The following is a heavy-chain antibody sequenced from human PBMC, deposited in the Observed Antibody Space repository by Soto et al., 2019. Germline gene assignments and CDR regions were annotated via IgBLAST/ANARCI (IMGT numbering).Heavy chain of an antibody. J-gene: IGHJ3*01. D-gene: IGHD4-17*01. Sequence: QVQLVESGGGVVQPGRSLRLSCAASGFTFSSYGIQWVRQAPGKGLEWVAVISYDGSNKYYADSVKGRFTISRDNAKNSLYLQMNSLRAEDTAVYYCARADGDGDAFDFRGQGTMVTVSS. V-gene: IGHV3-30*03. CDR1: GFTFSSYG. CDR3: ARADGDGDAFDF. CDR2: ISYDGSNK.